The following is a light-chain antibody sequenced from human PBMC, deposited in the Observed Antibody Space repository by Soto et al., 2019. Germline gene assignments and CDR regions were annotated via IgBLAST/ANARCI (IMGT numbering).Light chain of an antibody. CDR3: SSYSSGSSPYV. CDR1: STDVGGYNY. J-gene: IGLJ1*01. CDR2: DVG. V-gene: IGLV2-14*03. Sequence: QSALTQPASVSGFPGQSITISCTGSSTDVGGYNYVSWYQQHPGKAPKLIIYDVGNRPSGISNRFSDSKSGNTASLTISGLQAEDEADYYCSSYSSGSSPYVFGTGTKVTVL.